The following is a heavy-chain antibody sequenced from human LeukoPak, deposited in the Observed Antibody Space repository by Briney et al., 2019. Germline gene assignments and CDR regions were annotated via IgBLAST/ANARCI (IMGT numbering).Heavy chain of an antibody. V-gene: IGHV4-4*07. D-gene: IGHD3-10*01. J-gene: IGHJ6*03. Sequence: SETLSLTCTVSGGSISSYYWSWIRQPAGKGLEWIGRIYTSGSTNYNPSLKSRVTMSVDTSKNQFSLKLSSVTAADTAVYYCARELDGSGSYLTDPWYYYYMDVWGKGTTVTISS. CDR1: GGSISSYY. CDR2: IYTSGST. CDR3: ARELDGSGSYLTDPWYYYYMDV.